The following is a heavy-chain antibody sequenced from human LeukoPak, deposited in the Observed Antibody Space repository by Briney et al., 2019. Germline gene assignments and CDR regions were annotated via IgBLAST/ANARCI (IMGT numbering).Heavy chain of an antibody. CDR3: AREAVAGLDY. CDR1: GGSITGLY. D-gene: IGHD6-19*01. Sequence: SETLSLTCTVSGGSITGLYWSWIRQPPGKGLEWIGYIYYSGSTNYNPSLKSRVTISIDTSKNQFSLKLNSVTAADTAVYYCAREAVAGLDYWGQGTLVTVSS. V-gene: IGHV4-59*11. CDR2: IYYSGST. J-gene: IGHJ4*02.